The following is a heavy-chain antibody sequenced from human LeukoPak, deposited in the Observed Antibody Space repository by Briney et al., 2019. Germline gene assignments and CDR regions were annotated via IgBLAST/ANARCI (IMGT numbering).Heavy chain of an antibody. J-gene: IGHJ4*02. V-gene: IGHV4-34*01. CDR2: INHSGST. CDR3: AGAHYYDSSGQRVPFDY. CDR1: GGSFSGYY. Sequence: PSETLSLTCAVYGGSFSGYYWSWIRQPPGKGLEWIGEINHSGSTNYNPSLKSRVTISVDTSKNQFSLKLSPVTAADTAVYYCAGAHYYDSSGQRVPFDYWGQGTLVTVSS. D-gene: IGHD3-22*01.